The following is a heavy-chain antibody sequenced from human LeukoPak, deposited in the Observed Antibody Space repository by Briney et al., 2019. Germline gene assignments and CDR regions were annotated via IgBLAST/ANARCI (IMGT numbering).Heavy chain of an antibody. CDR2: ISSSGRTI. CDR1: GFTFSSYE. V-gene: IGHV3-48*03. D-gene: IGHD3-10*02. CDR3: AELGITMIGGV. J-gene: IGHJ6*04. Sequence: GGSLRLSCAACGFTFSSYEMNWVRQAPGKGLEWVSYISSSGRTIYYADSVKGRFTISRDNAKNSLYLQMNSLRAEDTAVYYCAELGITMIGGVWGKGTTVTISS.